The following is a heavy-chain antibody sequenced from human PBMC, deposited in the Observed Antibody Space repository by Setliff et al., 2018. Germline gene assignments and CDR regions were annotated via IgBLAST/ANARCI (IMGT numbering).Heavy chain of an antibody. D-gene: IGHD2-8*01. CDR3: VSKKQGVYALDQ. Sequence: PSETLSLTCTVSGASISSYFWNWIRQPPGKPLEWIGYIYYSGSTNYNPPLKSRVNISLXXXKNXXXXXXXXXXXXXXXVYXCVSKKQGVYALDQWGQGTLVTVPQ. V-gene: IGHV4-59*01. J-gene: IGHJ4*02. CDR1: GASISSYF. CDR2: IYYSGST.